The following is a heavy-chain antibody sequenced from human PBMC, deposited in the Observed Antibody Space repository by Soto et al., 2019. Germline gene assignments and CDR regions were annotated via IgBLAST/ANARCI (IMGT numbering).Heavy chain of an antibody. D-gene: IGHD6-13*01. CDR3: ARHLVAAAGYYYYVMDV. Sequence: PGESLKISCKGSGYSFTSYWIGWVRQMPGKGLEWMGIIYPGDSDTRYSPSFQGQVTISADKSISTAYLQWSSLKASDTAMYYCARHLVAAAGYYYYVMDVWGQGTTVTVSS. CDR2: IYPGDSDT. V-gene: IGHV5-51*01. CDR1: GYSFTSYW. J-gene: IGHJ6*01.